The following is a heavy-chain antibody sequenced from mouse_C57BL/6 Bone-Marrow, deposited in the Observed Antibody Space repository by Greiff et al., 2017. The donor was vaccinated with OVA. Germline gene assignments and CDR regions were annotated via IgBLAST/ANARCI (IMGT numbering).Heavy chain of an antibody. D-gene: IGHD3-1*01. CDR2: INPGGGNT. CDR1: GYSFTSYY. Sequence: VQLQESGPELVKPGASVKLSCKASGYSFTSYYIPWVKQRPGQGLEWIGWINPGGGNTKYNEKFKGKATLTADTSASTGYMQLSSLTSEDSAVYYCARKGLLWGQGTTLTVSS. CDR3: ARKGLL. V-gene: IGHV1-66*01. J-gene: IGHJ2*01.